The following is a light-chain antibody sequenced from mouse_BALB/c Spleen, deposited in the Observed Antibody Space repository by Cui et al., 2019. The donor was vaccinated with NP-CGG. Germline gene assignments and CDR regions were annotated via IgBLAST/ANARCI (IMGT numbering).Light chain of an antibody. J-gene: IGLJ1*01. CDR1: TGAVTTSNY. CDR2: GTN. CDR3: ALWYSNHWV. V-gene: IGLV1*01. Sequence: AVVQQASPPTTSPGETVTLTCRSSTGAVTTSNYANWVQEKPDYLFTGLIGGTNNRVPGVPARFSGSLIGDKAALTITGAQSEDEAIYFCALWYSNHWVFGGGTKLTVL.